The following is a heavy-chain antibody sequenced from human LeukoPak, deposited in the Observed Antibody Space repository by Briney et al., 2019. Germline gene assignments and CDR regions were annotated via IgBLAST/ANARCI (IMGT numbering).Heavy chain of an antibody. Sequence: SETPSLTCAVYGGSFSGYCWSWIRQPPGKGLEWIGEINHSGSTNYNPSLKSRVTISVDTSKNQFSLKLSSVTAADTAVYYCAREMATIFSWFDPWGQGTLVTVSS. V-gene: IGHV4-34*01. D-gene: IGHD5-24*01. CDR1: GGSFSGYC. CDR3: AREMATIFSWFDP. CDR2: INHSGST. J-gene: IGHJ5*02.